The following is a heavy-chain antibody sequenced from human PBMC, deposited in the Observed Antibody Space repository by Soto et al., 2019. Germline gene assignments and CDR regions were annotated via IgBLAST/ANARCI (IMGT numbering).Heavy chain of an antibody. Sequence: QVQLVQSGAEVKKPGSSVKVSCKASGGTFSSYAISWVRQTPGQGLEWMGGITPIFGTANYAQKFQGGVTITADESTSTAYMEMSSLRSEDTAVYYCAREGEGWLLCWGQGTLVTVSS. CDR1: GGTFSSYA. V-gene: IGHV1-69*12. J-gene: IGHJ4*02. CDR2: ITPIFGTA. D-gene: IGHD5-12*01. CDR3: AREGEGWLLC.